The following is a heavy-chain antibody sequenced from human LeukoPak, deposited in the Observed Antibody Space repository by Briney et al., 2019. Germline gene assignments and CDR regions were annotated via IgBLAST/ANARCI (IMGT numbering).Heavy chain of an antibody. Sequence: GGSLRLSCAASGFTFRSYWMHWVRQVPGRGLVWVSRINSDGSISHCADSVKGRFTISRDNAKNTLYLQMSSLRVEDTAVYYCARQWLVDYYFYGMDVWGQGTTVTVSS. CDR2: INSDGSIS. CDR1: GFTFRSYW. D-gene: IGHD6-19*01. CDR3: ARQWLVDYYFYGMDV. V-gene: IGHV3-74*01. J-gene: IGHJ6*02.